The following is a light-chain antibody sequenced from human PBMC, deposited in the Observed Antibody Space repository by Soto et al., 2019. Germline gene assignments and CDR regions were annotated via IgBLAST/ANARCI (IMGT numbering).Light chain of an antibody. V-gene: IGKV1-5*01. CDR2: DAS. CDR3: QQYNTHSPWT. Sequence: DIQMTQSPSTLSASVGDRVTITCRASQSVSRWLAWYQQKPGKAPNLLIYDASTLESGVPSRFSGGGSGTEFTLTISGLQPDDFATYYCQQYNTHSPWTFGQGTKVE. CDR1: QSVSRW. J-gene: IGKJ1*01.